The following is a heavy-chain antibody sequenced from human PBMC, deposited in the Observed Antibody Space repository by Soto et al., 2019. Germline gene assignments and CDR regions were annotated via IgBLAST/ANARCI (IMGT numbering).Heavy chain of an antibody. CDR2: ISGSGGST. D-gene: IGHD2-2*01. Sequence: EVQLLESGGGLVQPGGSLRLSCAASGFTFSRYAMSWVRQAPGKGLEWVSAISGSGGSTYYADSVKGRFTISRDNSKNTLYLQMNSLRAADTAVYYCAKDRNIVGVPAVLLDYWGQGTLVTVSS. CDR3: AKDRNIVGVPAVLLDY. CDR1: GFTFSRYA. V-gene: IGHV3-23*01. J-gene: IGHJ4*02.